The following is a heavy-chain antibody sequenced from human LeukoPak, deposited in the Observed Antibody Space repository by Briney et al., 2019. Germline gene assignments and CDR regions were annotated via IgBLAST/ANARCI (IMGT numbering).Heavy chain of an antibody. V-gene: IGHV3-33*01. D-gene: IGHD6-19*01. CDR1: GFTFSSYG. J-gene: IGHJ4*02. Sequence: GGSLRLSCAASGFTFSSYGMHWVRQAPGKGLEWVAVIWYDGSNKYYADSVKGRFTISRDNSKNTLYLQMDSLRAEDTAVYYCARDLMVAGTGGIDFDYWGQGTLVTVSS. CDR3: ARDLMVAGTGGIDFDY. CDR2: IWYDGSNK.